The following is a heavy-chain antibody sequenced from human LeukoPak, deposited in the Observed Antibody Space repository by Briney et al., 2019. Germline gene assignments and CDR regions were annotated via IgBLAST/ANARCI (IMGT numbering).Heavy chain of an antibody. Sequence: GGSLRLSCAASGFTVSINNMSWVRQAPGKGLQWVSNIETGGGTNYADSVKGRFTISRDNSKNTLYLQMNSLRAEDTAVYYCAKDGGLWVSAHWGDSWGRGTLVTVSS. CDR2: IETGGGT. CDR1: GFTVSINN. CDR3: AKDGGLWVSAHWGDS. D-gene: IGHD7-27*01. J-gene: IGHJ4*02. V-gene: IGHV3-53*01.